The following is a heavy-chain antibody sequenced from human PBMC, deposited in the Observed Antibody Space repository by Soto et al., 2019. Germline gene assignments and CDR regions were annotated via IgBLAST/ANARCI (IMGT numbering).Heavy chain of an antibody. J-gene: IGHJ4*02. D-gene: IGHD2-8*01. CDR2: ISYDGSNK. CDR3: ARDYCTNGVCHMVRGVIVYYFDY. Sequence: MRLSCAVSGFTFRSFAVRRIRQAPGKGLEWVAVISYDGSNKYYADSVKGRFTISRDNSKNTLYLQMNSLRAEDTAVYYCARDYCTNGVCHMVRGVIVYYFDYWGQGTLVTVSS. CDR1: GFTFRSFA. V-gene: IGHV3-30-3*01.